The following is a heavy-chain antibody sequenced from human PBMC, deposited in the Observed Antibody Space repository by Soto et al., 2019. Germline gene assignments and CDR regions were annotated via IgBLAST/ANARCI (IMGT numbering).Heavy chain of an antibody. Sequence: EVQLLESGGGLGQPGGSLRLSCAASGFTFSSYAMSWVRQAPGGGLEWVSTISGSGGSIYYAESVKGRFTISRDNSKNTLYLQMNSLRAEDTAVYYCAKFSDHGDYEWDQGTLITVSS. CDR3: AKFSDHGDYE. CDR1: GFTFSSYA. D-gene: IGHD4-17*01. CDR2: ISGSGGSI. V-gene: IGHV3-23*01. J-gene: IGHJ4*02.